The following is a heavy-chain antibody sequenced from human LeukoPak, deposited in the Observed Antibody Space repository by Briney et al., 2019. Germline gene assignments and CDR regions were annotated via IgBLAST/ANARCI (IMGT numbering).Heavy chain of an antibody. J-gene: IGHJ4*02. V-gene: IGHV1-2*02. Sequence: ASVKVSCKASGYTFTGYYMHWVRQAPGQGLEWMGWINPNSGGTNYAQKFQGRVTMTRDTSISTAYMELSRLRSDHTAVYYCARDSGIQRPVDYWGQGTLVTVSS. D-gene: IGHD5-18*01. CDR2: INPNSGGT. CDR3: ARDSGIQRPVDY. CDR1: GYTFTGYY.